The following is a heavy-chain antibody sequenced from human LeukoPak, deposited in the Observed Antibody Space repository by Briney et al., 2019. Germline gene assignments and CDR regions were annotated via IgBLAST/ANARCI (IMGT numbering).Heavy chain of an antibody. CDR2: IYQSQSGST. V-gene: IGHV4-38-2*02. J-gene: IGHJ4*02. CDR1: GYSISKAYY. D-gene: IGHD3-9*01. CDR3: ARDVKYYDILTGYYTEYYFDY. Sequence: PSETLSLTCAVSGYSISKAYYWGWIRQPPGKGLEWIGSIYQSQSGSTYYNPSLKSRVTILSDTSKNQFSLKLNSVSAADTAVYYCARDVKYYDILTGYYTEYYFDYWGQGTLVTVSS.